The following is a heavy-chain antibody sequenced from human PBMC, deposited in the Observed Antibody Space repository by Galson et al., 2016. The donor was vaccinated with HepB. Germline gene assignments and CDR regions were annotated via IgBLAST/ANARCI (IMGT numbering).Heavy chain of an antibody. CDR2: INAGNGNT. D-gene: IGHD6-13*01. J-gene: IGHJ4*02. Sequence: SVKVSCKASGYIFITYAMHWVRQAPGHRLEWMGWINAGNGNTKYSQKFQGRVTITRDTSASTAYMELSSLRSEDTAVYYCARDRGDTSSWYEAFDYWGQGTLVTVSS. CDR1: GYIFITYA. V-gene: IGHV1-3*01. CDR3: ARDRGDTSSWYEAFDY.